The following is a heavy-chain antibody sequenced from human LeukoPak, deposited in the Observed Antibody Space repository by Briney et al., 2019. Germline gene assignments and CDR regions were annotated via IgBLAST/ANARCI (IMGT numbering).Heavy chain of an antibody. CDR2: IIPIFGTA. CDR3: ARTPPATVTTYPYYYYYYMDV. CDR1: GGTFSSYA. D-gene: IGHD4-17*01. Sequence: SVKVSCKASGGTFSSYAISWVRQAPGQGLEWMGRIIPIFGTANYAQQFQGRVTITTDESTSTAYMELSSLRSEDTAVYYCARTPPATVTTYPYYYYYYMDVWGKGTTVTVSS. V-gene: IGHV1-69*05. J-gene: IGHJ6*03.